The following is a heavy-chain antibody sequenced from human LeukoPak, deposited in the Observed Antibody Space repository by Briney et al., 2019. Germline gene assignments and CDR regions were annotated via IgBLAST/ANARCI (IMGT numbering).Heavy chain of an antibody. D-gene: IGHD4-17*01. CDR3: ARRATTVTTGYYYYYMDV. J-gene: IGHJ6*03. CDR2: VYYGGTT. V-gene: IGHV4-39*01. Sequence: SETLSLTCTVSGGSINSRSYYWGWIRQPPGKGLEWIGSVYYGGTTYYNPSLKSRVTISEDTSKNQFSLKLSSVTAADTAVYYCARRATTVTTGYYYYYMDVWGKDTTVTVSS. CDR1: GGSINSRSYY.